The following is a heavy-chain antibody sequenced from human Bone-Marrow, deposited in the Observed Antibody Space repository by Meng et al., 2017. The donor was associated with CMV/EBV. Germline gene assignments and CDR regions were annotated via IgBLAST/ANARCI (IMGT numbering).Heavy chain of an antibody. CDR1: GGSFSGYY. D-gene: IGHD1-1*01. J-gene: IGHJ3*02. CDR3: AREVVSGTTHAFDI. V-gene: IGHV4-34*01. CDR2: INHGGST. Sequence: SETLSLTCAVYGGSFSGYYWSWIRQPPGKGLEWIGEINHGGSTNYNPSLKSRVTISVNTSKNQFSLKLSSVTAADTAVYYCAREVVSGTTHAFDIWGQGTMVTVSS.